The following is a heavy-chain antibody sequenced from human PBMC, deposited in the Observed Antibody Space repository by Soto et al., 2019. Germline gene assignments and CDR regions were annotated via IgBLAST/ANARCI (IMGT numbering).Heavy chain of an antibody. D-gene: IGHD2-2*02. CDR2: ISGSGGST. J-gene: IGHJ4*02. CDR3: AKGLHQLLYKSPGDGSGFDY. V-gene: IGHV3-23*01. Sequence: EVQLLESGGGLVQPGGSLRLSCAASGFTFSSYAMSWVRQAPGKGLEWVSAISGSGGSTYYADSVKGRFTISRDNSKNTLYLQMNSLRAEDTAVYYCAKGLHQLLYKSPGDGSGFDYWGQGTLVTVSS. CDR1: GFTFSSYA.